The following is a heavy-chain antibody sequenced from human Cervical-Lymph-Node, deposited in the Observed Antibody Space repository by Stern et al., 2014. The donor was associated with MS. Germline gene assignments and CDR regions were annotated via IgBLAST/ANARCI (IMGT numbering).Heavy chain of an antibody. J-gene: IGHJ4*02. CDR1: GFTLNNYW. D-gene: IGHD1-26*01. Sequence: EVQLVESGGGLVQPGGSLRLSCAASGFTLNNYWLTWVRQAPGKGLEWVANMKQDGSERPYVDSVKGRFTISRDNGNNSLSLQMNSVRVEDTAIYYCVREFGSYWYWGQGTLVTVSA. CDR2: MKQDGSER. CDR3: VREFGSYWY. V-gene: IGHV3-7*01.